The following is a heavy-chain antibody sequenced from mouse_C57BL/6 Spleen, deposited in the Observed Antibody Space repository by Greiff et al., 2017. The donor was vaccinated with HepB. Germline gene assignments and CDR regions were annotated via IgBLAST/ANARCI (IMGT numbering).Heavy chain of an antibody. CDR1: GFTFSDYY. J-gene: IGHJ1*03. D-gene: IGHD2-12*01. Sequence: EVKLMESEGGLVQPGSSMKLSCTASGFTFSDYYMAWVRQVPEKGLEWVANINDDGSSTYYLDSLKSRFIISRDNAKNILYLQMSSLKSEDTATYYCAREESYEKSFDVWGTGTTVTVSS. V-gene: IGHV5-16*01. CDR2: INDDGSST. CDR3: AREESYEKSFDV.